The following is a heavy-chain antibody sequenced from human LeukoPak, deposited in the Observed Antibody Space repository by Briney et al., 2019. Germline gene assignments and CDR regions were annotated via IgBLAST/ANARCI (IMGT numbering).Heavy chain of an antibody. CDR2: ISSDGGST. CDR3: VNYGMDV. CDR1: GFTFSMYA. Sequence: GGPLRLSCEASGFTFSMYAMHWFRQAPGKGLEYVSAISSDGGSTYYANSVKGRFTISRDNSKNTLYLQMGSLRAEDMAVYYCVNYGMDVWGQGTTVTVSS. J-gene: IGHJ6*02. V-gene: IGHV3-64*01.